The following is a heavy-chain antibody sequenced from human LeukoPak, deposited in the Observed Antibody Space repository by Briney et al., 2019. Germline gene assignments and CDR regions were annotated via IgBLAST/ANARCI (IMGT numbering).Heavy chain of an antibody. CDR1: GFTFNTCA. J-gene: IGHJ4*02. V-gene: IGHV3-23*01. Sequence: GSLRLSCEASGFTFNTCAMSRVRQAPGKGLEWVSAISESGSGTYYADSVKGRFTISRDNSKNTLSLQMSSLRVDDTALYYCAKGVFGVNRAFDYWGQGTLVTVSS. CDR3: AKGVFGVNRAFDY. D-gene: IGHD3-3*01. CDR2: ISESGSGT.